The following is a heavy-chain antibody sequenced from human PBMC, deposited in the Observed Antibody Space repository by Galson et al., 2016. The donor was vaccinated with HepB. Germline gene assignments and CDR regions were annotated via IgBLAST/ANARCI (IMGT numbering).Heavy chain of an antibody. CDR2: ISGSGGST. Sequence: SLRLSCAASGFTFSSYAMSWVRQAPGKGLEWVSAISGSGGSTYYADSVKGRFTISRDNSKNTLYLQMNSLRAEDTAVYYCAKESISSGWYPVPFDYWGQGTLVTVSS. CDR1: GFTFSSYA. CDR3: AKESISSGWYPVPFDY. J-gene: IGHJ4*02. V-gene: IGHV3-23*01. D-gene: IGHD6-19*01.